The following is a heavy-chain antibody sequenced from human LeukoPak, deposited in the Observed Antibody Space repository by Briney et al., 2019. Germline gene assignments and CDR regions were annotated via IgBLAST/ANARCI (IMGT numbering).Heavy chain of an antibody. CDR3: AHYGDYRFMYYFDY. D-gene: IGHD4-17*01. CDR2: IYWNDDN. CDR1: QFSLSTSGGG. V-gene: IGHV2-5*01. Sequence: SGPTQVNPTQPLTLTCTFSQFSLSTSGGGVGWIRQSPGKALEWLTLIYWNDDNRYSPSLKSRLTITKDTSKNHVVLTMTNMDPVDTATYYCAHYGDYRFMYYFDYWGQGTLVTVSS. J-gene: IGHJ4*02.